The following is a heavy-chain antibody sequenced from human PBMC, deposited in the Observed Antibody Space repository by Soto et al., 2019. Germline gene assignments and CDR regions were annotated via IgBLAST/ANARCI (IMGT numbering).Heavy chain of an antibody. CDR3: AKTAAARPNLYLDS. CDR2: IRGSGGGT. Sequence: GGSLRLSCAATGITFSSYAMSWVRQAPRQGLECVSVIRGSGGGTYYAYSVKCRFTISRDKSKNTPYLQMNSLRVEDTAVFYCAKTAAARPNLYLDSWGQGTLVTVSS. D-gene: IGHD6-13*01. CDR1: GITFSSYA. J-gene: IGHJ4*02. V-gene: IGHV3-23*01.